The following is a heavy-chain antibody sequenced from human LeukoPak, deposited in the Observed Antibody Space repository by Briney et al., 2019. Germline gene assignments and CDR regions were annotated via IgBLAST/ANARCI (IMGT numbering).Heavy chain of an antibody. D-gene: IGHD5-18*01. CDR1: GYTFTTYG. J-gene: IGHJ4*02. CDR2: ISTYNGNT. Sequence: ASVKVSCKSSGYTFTTYGITWVRQPPGQGLEWMGWISTYNGNTNYAQKLQGRVTMTTDTSTSTAYMELRSLRSDDTAMYYCARDRMDTGTYFGYWGQGTLVTVSS. CDR3: ARDRMDTGTYFGY. V-gene: IGHV1-18*01.